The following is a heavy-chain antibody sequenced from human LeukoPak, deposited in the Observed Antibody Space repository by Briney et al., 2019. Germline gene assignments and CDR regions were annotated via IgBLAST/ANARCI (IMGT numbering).Heavy chain of an antibody. J-gene: IGHJ3*02. Sequence: GGSLRLSCAASGFTFSSYEMNWVRQAPGKGLEWVSYISSSGSTIYYADSVKGRFTISRDNSKNTLYLQMNSLRAEDTAVYYCAKDHSSGYPDAFDIWGQGTMVTVSS. CDR1: GFTFSSYE. V-gene: IGHV3-48*03. CDR2: ISSSGSTI. D-gene: IGHD3-10*01. CDR3: AKDHSSGYPDAFDI.